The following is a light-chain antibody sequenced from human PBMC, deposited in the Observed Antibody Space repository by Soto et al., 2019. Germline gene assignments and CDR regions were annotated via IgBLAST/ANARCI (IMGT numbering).Light chain of an antibody. CDR2: DAS. J-gene: IGKJ2*01. Sequence: DIQMTQSPSTLSASVGDRVTSTCRASQSISSWLAWYQQKPGKAPKLLIYDASSLESGVPSRFSGSGSGTEFTLTNSSLLPDDFATYYCQQYNSYSPMYTFGQGTKLEIK. CDR3: QQYNSYSPMYT. V-gene: IGKV1-5*01. CDR1: QSISSW.